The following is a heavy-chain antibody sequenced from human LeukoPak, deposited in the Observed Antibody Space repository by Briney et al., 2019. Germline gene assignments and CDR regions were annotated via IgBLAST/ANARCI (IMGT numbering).Heavy chain of an antibody. V-gene: IGHV4-34*01. CDR2: INHSGST. J-gene: IGHJ5*02. D-gene: IGHD4-17*01. CDR1: GGSFSGYY. CDR3: ARADDYVRFDP. Sequence: PSETLSLTCAVYGGSFSGYYWSWIRQPPGKGLEWIGEINHSGSTNYNPSLKSRVTISVDTSKNLFSLKLSSVTAADTAVYYCARADDYVRFDPWGQGTLVTVSS.